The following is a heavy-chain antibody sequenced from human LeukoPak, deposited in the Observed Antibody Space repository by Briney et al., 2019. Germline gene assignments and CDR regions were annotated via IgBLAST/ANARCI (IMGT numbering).Heavy chain of an antibody. CDR1: GFTFDDYA. CDR2: ISWNSGSI. D-gene: IGHD1-1*01. J-gene: IGHJ6*02. CDR3: AEDNPGTPYYYGMDV. Sequence: GGSLRLSCAASGFTFDDYAMHWVRQAPGKGLEWVSGISWNSGSIGYADSVKGRFTISRDNAKNSLYLQMNSLRAEDTALYYCAEDNPGTPYYYGMDVWGQGTTVTVSS. V-gene: IGHV3-9*01.